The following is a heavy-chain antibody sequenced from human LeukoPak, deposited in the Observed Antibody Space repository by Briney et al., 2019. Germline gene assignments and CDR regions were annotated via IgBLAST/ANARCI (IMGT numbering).Heavy chain of an antibody. Sequence: PSETLSLTCTVSGDSFSYFYWSWIRQPPGKGLEWIGYIYNSGSTSYNPSLKSRVTISLDTSQNQFSLKLSSVTAADTAIYYCARGLEVYDSSGYSIYWGQGTLVTVSS. J-gene: IGHJ4*02. CDR3: ARGLEVYDSSGYSIY. CDR1: GDSFSYFY. V-gene: IGHV4-59*08. CDR2: IYNSGST. D-gene: IGHD3-22*01.